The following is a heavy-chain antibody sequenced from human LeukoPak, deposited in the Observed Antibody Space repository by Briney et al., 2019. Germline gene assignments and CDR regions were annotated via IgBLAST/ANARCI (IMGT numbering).Heavy chain of an antibody. Sequence: GGSLRLSCAASGFTFSTYAMSWVRQAPGRGLEWVSAFSGSGGNTYYADSVKGRFTISRDNAKNSLYLQMNSLRAEDTAVYYCARGYYYDSSGYYGYWGQGTLVTVSS. CDR2: FSGSGGNT. CDR3: ARGYYYDSSGYYGY. V-gene: IGHV3-21*01. CDR1: GFTFSTYA. J-gene: IGHJ4*02. D-gene: IGHD3-22*01.